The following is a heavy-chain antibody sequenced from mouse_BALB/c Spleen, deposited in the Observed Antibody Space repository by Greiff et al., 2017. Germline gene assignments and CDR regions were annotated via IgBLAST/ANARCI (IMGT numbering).Heavy chain of an antibody. V-gene: IGHV1-7*01. CDR3: ARYGNYVW. J-gene: IGHJ2*01. D-gene: IGHD2-1*01. CDR2: INPSTGYT. CDR1: GYTFTSYW. Sequence: QVQLKQSGAELAKPGASVKMSCKASGYTFTSYWMHWVKQRPGQGLEWIGYINPSTGYTEYNQKFKDKATLTADKSSSTAYMQLSSLTSEDSAVYYCARYGNYVWWGQGTTLTVSS.